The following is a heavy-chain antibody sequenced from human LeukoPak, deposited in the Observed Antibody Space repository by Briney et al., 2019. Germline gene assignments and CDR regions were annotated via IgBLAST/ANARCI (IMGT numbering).Heavy chain of an antibody. Sequence: PGGSLSLSCAASGFTVSSNYMSWVRQAPGKGLEWVSVIYSGGSTYYADSVKGRFTISRDNSKNTLYLQMNSLRAEDTAVYYCARDISYWGQGTLVTVSS. CDR1: GFTVSSNY. CDR3: ARDISY. V-gene: IGHV3-53*01. J-gene: IGHJ4*02. CDR2: IYSGGST.